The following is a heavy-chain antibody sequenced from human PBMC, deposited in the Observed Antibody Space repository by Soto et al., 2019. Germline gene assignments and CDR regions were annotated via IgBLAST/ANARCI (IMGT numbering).Heavy chain of an antibody. CDR1: GFTFTSYW. D-gene: IGHD3-10*01. J-gene: IGHJ4*02. CDR3: ARARSDFFFFDS. CDR2: IAQDGGEK. Sequence: GGSLRLSCAASGFTFTSYWMTWLRQAPGQGLEWVANIAQDGGEKHYVDSVKGRFTISRDNAKNSLYLQVNSLRADDTAVYYCARARSDFFFFDSWGQRTLVTVSS. V-gene: IGHV3-7*01.